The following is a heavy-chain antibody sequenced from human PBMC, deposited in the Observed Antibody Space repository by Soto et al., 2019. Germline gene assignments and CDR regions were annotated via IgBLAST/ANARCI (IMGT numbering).Heavy chain of an antibody. Sequence: SETLSLTCAVYGGSFSGYYWSRIRQPPGKGLEWIGEINHSGSTNYNPSLKSRVTISVDTSKNPFSLKLSSVTAADTAVYYCARGLLFDYYDSSGYPKHLDYWGQGTLVTVSS. D-gene: IGHD3-22*01. CDR2: INHSGST. CDR1: GGSFSGYY. V-gene: IGHV4-34*01. CDR3: ARGLLFDYYDSSGYPKHLDY. J-gene: IGHJ4*02.